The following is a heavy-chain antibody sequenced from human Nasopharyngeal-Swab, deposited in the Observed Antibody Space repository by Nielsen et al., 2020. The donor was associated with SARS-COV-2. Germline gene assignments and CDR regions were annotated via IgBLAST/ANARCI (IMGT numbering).Heavy chain of an antibody. Sequence: GGSLRRSCAGSGFTFSSFGMHWVRQAPGKGLEWVAFIAHDASNEYYGDSVKGRFSISRDSSKNTLYLQMDSLRGEDTAVYYCARDAPAHYGAFYWGRGTLVTVSS. J-gene: IGHJ4*02. CDR2: IAHDASNE. V-gene: IGHV3-30*03. CDR1: GFTFSSFG. D-gene: IGHD4-17*01. CDR3: ARDAPAHYGAFY.